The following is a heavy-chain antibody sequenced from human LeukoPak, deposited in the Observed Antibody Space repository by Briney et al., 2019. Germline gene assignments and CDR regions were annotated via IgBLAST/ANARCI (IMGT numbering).Heavy chain of an antibody. J-gene: IGHJ4*02. Sequence: PGGSLRLSYAASGFTFSSYAMHWVRQAPGKGLEYVSAISSNGGSTYYANSVKGRFTISRDNSKHTLYLQMGSLRAEDMAVYYCARGPINYFDYWGQGTLVTVSS. CDR2: ISSNGGST. CDR1: GFTFSSYA. V-gene: IGHV3-64*01. CDR3: ARGPINYFDY.